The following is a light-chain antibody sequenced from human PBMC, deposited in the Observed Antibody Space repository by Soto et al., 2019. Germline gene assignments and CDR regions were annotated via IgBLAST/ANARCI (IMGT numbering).Light chain of an antibody. CDR2: EGS. V-gene: IGLV2-23*01. J-gene: IGLJ3*02. Sequence: QSALTQPASVSGSPGQSITISCTGTSSDVGSYNFVSWYQQHPGKAPKLMIYEGSERPSGVSNRFSGSKSGNTAALTISGPEDEDEADYYCYSYAGSSTGVFGGGTKLAVL. CDR1: SSDVGSYNF. CDR3: YSYAGSSTGV.